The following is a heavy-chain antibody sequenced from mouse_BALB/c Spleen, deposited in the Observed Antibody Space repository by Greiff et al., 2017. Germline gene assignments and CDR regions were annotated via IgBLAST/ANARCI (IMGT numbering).Heavy chain of an antibody. CDR3: ARGGVRRDYYAMDY. CDR2: ISSGGST. D-gene: IGHD2-14*01. J-gene: IGHJ4*01. CDR1: GFTFSSYA. V-gene: IGHV5-6-5*01. Sequence: EVHLVESGGGLVKPGGSLKLSCAASGFTFSSYAMSWVRQTPEKRLEWVASISSGGSTYYPDSVKGRFTISRDNARNILYLQMSSLRSEDTAMYYCARGGVRRDYYAMDYWGQGTSVTVSS.